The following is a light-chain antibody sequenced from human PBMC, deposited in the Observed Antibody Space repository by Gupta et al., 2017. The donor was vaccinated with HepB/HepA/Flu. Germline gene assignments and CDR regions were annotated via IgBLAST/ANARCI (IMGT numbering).Light chain of an antibody. Sequence: EIVLTQSPGTLSLSPGERATLSCRASQSVSSSYLAWYQQKPGQAPRLLIYGASSSATGIPDRFSGSGSGTDFTLTISRLEPEDFTVYYCHQYCSSLKTFGGGTKVEIK. J-gene: IGKJ4*01. CDR2: GAS. CDR1: QSVSSSY. V-gene: IGKV3-20*01. CDR3: HQYCSSLKT.